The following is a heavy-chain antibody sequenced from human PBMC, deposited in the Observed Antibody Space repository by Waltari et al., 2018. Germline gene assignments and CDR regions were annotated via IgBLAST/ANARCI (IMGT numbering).Heavy chain of an antibody. CDR1: GYTFNDYY. J-gene: IGHJ3*02. CDR2: IDPEDGQT. Sequence: EVHLLQSGAEVKKPGTTLKISCQLSGYTFNDYYIHWIQQAPGKGRQWMGLIDPEDGQTIYAEAFQGRISMTADSSIDTVYMELSSLTSDDSAVFYCATALGDSISASRPFDIWGQGTVITVSS. V-gene: IGHV1-69-2*01. CDR3: ATALGDSISASRPFDI. D-gene: IGHD3-3*02.